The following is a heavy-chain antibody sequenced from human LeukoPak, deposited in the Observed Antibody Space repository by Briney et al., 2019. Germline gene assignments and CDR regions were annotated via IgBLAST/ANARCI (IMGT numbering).Heavy chain of an antibody. J-gene: IGHJ1*01. V-gene: IGHV4-39*07. CDR1: GGSISSSSYY. Sequence: SETLSLTCTVSGGSISSSSYYWGWIRQPPGKGLEWIGSIYYSGSTYYNPSLKSRVTISVDTSKNQFSLKLSSVTAADTAVYYCARGYGRHFQHWGQGTLVTVSS. CDR2: IYYSGST. CDR3: ARGYGRHFQH. D-gene: IGHD4-17*01.